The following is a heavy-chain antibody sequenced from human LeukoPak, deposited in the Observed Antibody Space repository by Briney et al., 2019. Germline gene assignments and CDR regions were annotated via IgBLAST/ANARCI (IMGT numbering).Heavy chain of an antibody. J-gene: IGHJ3*02. CDR1: GYFFTTYW. V-gene: IGHV5-51*01. CDR3: ARRKVEMTTNTAGDAFDI. Sequence: GESLKISSKGSGYFFTTYWIGWVRQMPGKGLEWMGIIYPGDSDTRYSPSFQGQVTISADKSISTAYLQWSSLKASDTAMYYCARRKVEMTTNTAGDAFDIWGQGTMLTVSS. D-gene: IGHD5-24*01. CDR2: IYPGDSDT.